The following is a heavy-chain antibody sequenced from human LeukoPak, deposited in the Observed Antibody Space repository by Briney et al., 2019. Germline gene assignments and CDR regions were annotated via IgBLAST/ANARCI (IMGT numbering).Heavy chain of an antibody. CDR2: TIGSGGST. Sequence: ETLSLTCAVYGGPFRGFFWSWIRQAPGKGLEWVSDTIGSGGSTFYADSVKGRFTISRDNSKNTLYLQMNSLRAEDTAVYYCAKARYCSGGSCYFDYWGQGTLVTVSS. CDR3: AKARYCSGGSCYFDY. V-gene: IGHV3-23*01. J-gene: IGHJ4*02. D-gene: IGHD2-15*01. CDR1: GGPFRGFF.